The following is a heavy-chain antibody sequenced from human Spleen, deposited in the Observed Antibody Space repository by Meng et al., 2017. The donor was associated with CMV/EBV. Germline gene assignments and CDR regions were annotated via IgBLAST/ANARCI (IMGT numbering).Heavy chain of an antibody. V-gene: IGHV3-7*03. D-gene: IGHD3-10*01. J-gene: IGHJ4*02. CDR1: GFTFTSYL. CDR3: TTEVGGGSGSYYFDY. CDR2: IKQDGGAT. Sequence: GESLKISCAASGFTFTSYLMSWVRQAPGKGLEWIANIKQDGGATYYEDSVKGRFTISRDNTRNSLYLQMNSLKTEDTAVYYCTTEVGGGSGSYYFDYWGQGTLVTVSS.